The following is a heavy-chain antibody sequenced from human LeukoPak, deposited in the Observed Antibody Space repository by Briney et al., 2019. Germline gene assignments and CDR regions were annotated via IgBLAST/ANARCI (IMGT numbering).Heavy chain of an antibody. D-gene: IGHD6-13*01. CDR3: AKGFMSAAGPFDY. V-gene: IGHV1-2*06. Sequence: ASVKVSCRASGYTFIDYYIHFVRQAPGQGLEWMGRINPNSGVTNFAPNFQVRVTMTRDTSMNTAYMQLSGLTSDDTAVYFCAKGFMSAAGPFDYWGQGTLVTVSS. CDR1: GYTFIDYY. J-gene: IGHJ4*02. CDR2: INPNSGVT.